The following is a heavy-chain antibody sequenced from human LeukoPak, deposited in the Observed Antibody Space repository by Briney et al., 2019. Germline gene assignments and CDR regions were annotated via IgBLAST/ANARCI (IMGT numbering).Heavy chain of an antibody. CDR2: IGTAGDT. J-gene: IGHJ5*02. Sequence: GGSLRLSCAASGFAFSSYDMHWVRQATGKGLEWVSAIGTAGDTYYPGSVKGRFTISRDNAKNSLYLQMNSLRAEDTAVYYCAREAHHYYGSGSYYENWFDPWGQGTLVTVSS. CDR1: GFAFSSYD. D-gene: IGHD3-10*01. V-gene: IGHV3-13*01. CDR3: AREAHHYYGSGSYYENWFDP.